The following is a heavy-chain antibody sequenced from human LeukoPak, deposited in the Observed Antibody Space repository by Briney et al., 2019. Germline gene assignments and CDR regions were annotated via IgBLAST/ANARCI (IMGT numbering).Heavy chain of an antibody. V-gene: IGHV1-69*05. CDR2: IIPIFGTA. CDR1: GGSFSSYA. J-gene: IGHJ1*01. D-gene: IGHD6-13*01. CDR3: ALTVSSSWYGYFQH. Sequence: SVKVSCKASGGSFSSYAISWVRQAPGQGLEWMGRIIPIFGTANYAQKFQGRVTITTDESTSTAYMELSSLRSEDTAVYYCALTVSSSWYGYFQHWGQGTLVTVSS.